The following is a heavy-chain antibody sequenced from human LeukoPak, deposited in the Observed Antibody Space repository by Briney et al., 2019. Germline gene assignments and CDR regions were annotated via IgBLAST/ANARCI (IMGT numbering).Heavy chain of an antibody. V-gene: IGHV1-46*01. CDR2: INPSGGST. CDR3: AREGSDYYDSSGYAPGPFDY. Sequence: ASVKVSCKASGYTFTSYGISWVRQAPGQGLEWMGIINPSGGSTSYAQKFQGRVTMTRDTSTSTVYMELSSLRSEDTAVYFCAREGSDYYDSSGYAPGPFDYWGQGTLVTVSS. CDR1: GYTFTSYG. J-gene: IGHJ4*02. D-gene: IGHD3-22*01.